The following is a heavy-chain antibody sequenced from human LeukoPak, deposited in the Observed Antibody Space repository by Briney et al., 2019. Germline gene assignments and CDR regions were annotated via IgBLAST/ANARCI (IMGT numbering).Heavy chain of an antibody. CDR1: GFTFTTYW. D-gene: IGHD3-10*01. Sequence: GGSLRLSCAASGFTFTTYWMSWVRQFPGKGLQWVANINQDGTEKYYVDSVKGRFTISRDNAKNSLHLQMNSLRVEDTAIYYCVKVAKYYYGSETYYFFKQWGQGTPVTASS. CDR2: INQDGTEK. V-gene: IGHV3-7*01. J-gene: IGHJ1*01. CDR3: VKVAKYYYGSETYYFFKQ.